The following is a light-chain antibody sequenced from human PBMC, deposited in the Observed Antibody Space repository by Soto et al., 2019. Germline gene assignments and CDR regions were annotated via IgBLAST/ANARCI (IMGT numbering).Light chain of an antibody. CDR1: QSVAGSS. J-gene: IGKJ4*01. CDR3: QQYGSSHLT. CDR2: AAS. V-gene: IGKV3-20*01. Sequence: EIMLTQSPGTLSLSPGDRATLSCRASQSVAGSSLAWYQQKPAQAPRLLIYAASNRATGIPARFSGSGSGTDFSLNINGLEPEDFAVYFCQQYGSSHLTFGGGTKVDIK.